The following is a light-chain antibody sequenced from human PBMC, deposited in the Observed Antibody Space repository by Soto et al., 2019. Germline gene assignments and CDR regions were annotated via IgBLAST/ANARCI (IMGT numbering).Light chain of an antibody. CDR2: EVS. CDR1: SNDVGGYAY. V-gene: IGLV2-14*01. J-gene: IGLJ3*02. Sequence: QSVLTQPASVSGSPGQPITISCTGTSNDVGGYAYVSWYQQYPGKAPKLVISEVSNRPSGVSHRFSGSRSGNTASLTISGLQAEDEADYHCCSYTGNTTPVFGGGTQLTVL. CDR3: CSYTGNTTPV.